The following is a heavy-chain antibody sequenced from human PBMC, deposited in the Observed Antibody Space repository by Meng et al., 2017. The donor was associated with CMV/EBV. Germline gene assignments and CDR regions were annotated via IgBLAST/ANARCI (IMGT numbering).Heavy chain of an antibody. CDR1: GFAFSSYE. D-gene: IGHD2-8*01. CDR2: IDTSGNTI. J-gene: IGHJ4*02. CDR3: ARIFCTTTDCYYDY. V-gene: IGHV3-48*03. Sequence: GGSLRLSFAASGFAFSSYEMSWVRQTPGKGLEWISYIDTSGNTIYYADSVKGRFTISRDNVKSSLYLLMESLRAEDTAVYYCARIFCTTTDCYYDYWGRGTLVTVSS.